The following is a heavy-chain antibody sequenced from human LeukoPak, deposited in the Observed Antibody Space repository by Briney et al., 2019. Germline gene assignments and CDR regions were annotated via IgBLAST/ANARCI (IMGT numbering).Heavy chain of an antibody. CDR2: ISGSGGST. Sequence: GGSLRLSCAASGFTFSSYAMSWVRQASGKGLEWVSAISGSGGSTYYADSVKGRFTISRTNSKNTLYLQMNSLRAEDTAVYYCPRRSGIAVAGAFDYWGQGTLVTVSS. V-gene: IGHV3-23*01. J-gene: IGHJ4*02. CDR1: GFTFSSYA. D-gene: IGHD6-19*01. CDR3: PRRSGIAVAGAFDY.